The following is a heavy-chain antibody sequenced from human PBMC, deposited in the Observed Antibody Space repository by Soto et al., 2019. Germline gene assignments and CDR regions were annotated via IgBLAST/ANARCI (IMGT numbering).Heavy chain of an antibody. Sequence: QVQLVQSGAEVKKPGASVKVSCKASGYTFTSYGISWVRQAPGQGLEWMGWISAYNGNTNYAQKLQGSVTMTTDTSTSTAYMELRSLRSDYTAVYYCARRGVIFGVVIPYYSYGIYVWGQGTTVTASS. V-gene: IGHV1-18*01. CDR2: ISAYNGNT. D-gene: IGHD3-3*01. J-gene: IGHJ6*02. CDR3: ARRGVIFGVVIPYYSYGIYV. CDR1: GYTFTSYG.